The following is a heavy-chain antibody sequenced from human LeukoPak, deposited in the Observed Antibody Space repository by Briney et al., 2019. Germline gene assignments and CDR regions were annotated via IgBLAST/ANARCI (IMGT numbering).Heavy chain of an antibody. V-gene: IGHV4-4*07. Sequence: PSETLSLTCTVSGGSISSPYGTWIPQPTGKGLEWIGRFYTREIANYNPSLKSQVTMSVETSKNQFSLKVTSVTAADTAIYYCARDYGVWFGEHYYYNGMDVWGQGISVTVSS. CDR1: GGSISSPY. J-gene: IGHJ6*02. D-gene: IGHD3-10*01. CDR2: FYTREIA. CDR3: ARDYGVWFGEHYYYNGMDV.